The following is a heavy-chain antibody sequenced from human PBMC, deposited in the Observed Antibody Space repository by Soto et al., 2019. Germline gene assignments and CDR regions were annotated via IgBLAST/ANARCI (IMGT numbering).Heavy chain of an antibody. CDR1: GFTFGDYA. CDR3: VNDRGQSAVLRAYDF. CDR2: LTWNSGRF. D-gene: IGHD3-3*01. Sequence: EVQLIESGGGMVKPGKSLRLSCSVAGFTFGDYAMHWVRQVPGRGLEWVSGLTWNSGRFAYAHSVQGRFSISRDNAKNSLYLKMTNLRLEDTALYDCVNDRGQSAVLRAYDFWGPGTLVTVSS. J-gene: IGHJ4*02. V-gene: IGHV3-9*01.